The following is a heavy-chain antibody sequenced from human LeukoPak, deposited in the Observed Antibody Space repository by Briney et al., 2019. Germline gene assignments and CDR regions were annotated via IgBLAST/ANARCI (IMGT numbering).Heavy chain of an antibody. V-gene: IGHV3-7*01. Sequence: GGSPRLSCAASGFTFSNYWMSWVRQAPGKGLEWVANIKQDGSEKYYVDSVKGRFTISRDNAKNSLYLQMISLRAEDTAVYYCARIGYSSSSLDYWGQGTLVTVSS. CDR3: ARIGYSSSSLDY. D-gene: IGHD6-6*01. CDR1: GFTFSNYW. CDR2: IKQDGSEK. J-gene: IGHJ4*02.